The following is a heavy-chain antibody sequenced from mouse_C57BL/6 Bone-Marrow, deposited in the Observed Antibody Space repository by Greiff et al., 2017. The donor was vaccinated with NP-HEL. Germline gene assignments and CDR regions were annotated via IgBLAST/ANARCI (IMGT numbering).Heavy chain of an antibody. CDR2: ISDGGSYT. D-gene: IGHD1-1*01. Sequence: EVHLVESGGGLVKPGGSLKLSCAASGFTFSSYAMSWVRQTPEKRLEWVATISDGGSYTYYPDNVKGRFTISRDNAKNNLYLQMSHLKSEDTAMYYCARENGYYGSSYAMDYWGQGTSVTVSS. CDR1: GFTFSSYA. CDR3: ARENGYYGSSYAMDY. V-gene: IGHV5-4*01. J-gene: IGHJ4*01.